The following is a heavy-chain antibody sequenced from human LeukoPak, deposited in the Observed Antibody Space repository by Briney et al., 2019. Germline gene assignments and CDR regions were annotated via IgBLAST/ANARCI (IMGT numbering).Heavy chain of an antibody. CDR1: GGSISSYY. CDR3: ARDGAAAGTLYFDY. D-gene: IGHD6-13*01. V-gene: IGHV4-59*01. J-gene: IGHJ4*02. CDR2: IYYSGST. Sequence: PSETLSLTCTVSGGSISSYYWSWIRQPPGKGLEWIGYIYYSGSTNYNPSLKSRVTISVDTSKNQFSLKLSSVTAADTAVYYCARDGAAAGTLYFDYWGQGTLVTVSS.